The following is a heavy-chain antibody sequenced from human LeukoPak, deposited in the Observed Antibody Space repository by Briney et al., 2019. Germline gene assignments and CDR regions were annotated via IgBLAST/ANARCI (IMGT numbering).Heavy chain of an antibody. Sequence: SETLSLTCTVSGYSISTGYYWGWIRQPPGKGLGWIGSIFHSGSTYYNPSLKSRVTISVDTSKNQFSLKLSSVTAADTAVYYCARHWPGDGYPDYWGQGTLVTVAP. V-gene: IGHV4-38-2*02. CDR1: GYSISTGYY. CDR2: IFHSGST. J-gene: IGHJ4*02. CDR3: ARHWPGDGYPDY. D-gene: IGHD5-24*01.